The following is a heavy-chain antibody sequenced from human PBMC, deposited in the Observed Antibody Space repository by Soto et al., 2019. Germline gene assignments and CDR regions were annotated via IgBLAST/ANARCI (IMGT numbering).Heavy chain of an antibody. CDR3: ARVGGSTIFVGDYYYGMDV. Sequence: NPSETLSLTCAVSGGSISSSNWWSWVRQPPGKGLEWIGEIYHSGSTNYNPSLESRVTISVDKSKNQFSLKLSSVTAADTAVYYCARVGGSTIFVGDYYYGMDVWGQGTTVTVSS. CDR2: IYHSGST. V-gene: IGHV4-4*02. D-gene: IGHD3-3*01. J-gene: IGHJ6*02. CDR1: GGSISSSNW.